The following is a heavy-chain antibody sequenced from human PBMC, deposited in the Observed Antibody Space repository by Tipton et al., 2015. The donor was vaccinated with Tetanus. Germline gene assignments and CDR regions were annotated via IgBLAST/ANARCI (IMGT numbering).Heavy chain of an antibody. Sequence: GLVKPSETLTLTCTVSGGSVRSGDYSWNWIRQPPGKGLEWLAYVSYSGRTNSNYFLKSRITISQDTSKNQFSLRLTSVTAADTTVYYCARANNKFPKKGPFDSWGQGRLVIVSS. V-gene: IGHV4-61*08. CDR3: ARANNKFPKKGPFDS. J-gene: IGHJ4*02. CDR2: VSYSGRT. CDR1: GGSVRSGDYS. D-gene: IGHD1-14*01.